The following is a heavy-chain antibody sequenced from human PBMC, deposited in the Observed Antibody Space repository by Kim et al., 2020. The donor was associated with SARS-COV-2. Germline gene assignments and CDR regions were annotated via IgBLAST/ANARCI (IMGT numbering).Heavy chain of an antibody. J-gene: IGHJ4*02. V-gene: IGHV3-48*03. Sequence: GGSLRLSCGTSGFTFISSEMTWVRQAPGKGLQWVSYISASGTVYYADSVKGRFTISRDNAKSSLFLQMNSLRAEDTAVYYCARGRFSDYWGQGTLVTVSS. CDR3: ARGRFSDY. CDR2: ISASGTV. CDR1: GFTFISSE. D-gene: IGHD3-3*01.